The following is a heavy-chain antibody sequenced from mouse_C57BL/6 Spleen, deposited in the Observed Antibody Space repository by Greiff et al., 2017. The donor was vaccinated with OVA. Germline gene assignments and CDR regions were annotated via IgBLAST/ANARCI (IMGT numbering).Heavy chain of an antibody. Sequence: EVKLMESGGGLVQPGGSLSLSCAASGFTFTDSYMSWVRQPPGKALEWLGFIRNKANGYTTEYSASVQGRFTISRDNSQSILYLQMNALRAEDSATYYCARYRPVINYAMDYWGQGTSVTVSS. CDR3: ARYRPVINYAMDY. CDR1: GFTFTDSY. D-gene: IGHD2-4*01. CDR2: IRNKANGYTT. J-gene: IGHJ4*01. V-gene: IGHV7-3*01.